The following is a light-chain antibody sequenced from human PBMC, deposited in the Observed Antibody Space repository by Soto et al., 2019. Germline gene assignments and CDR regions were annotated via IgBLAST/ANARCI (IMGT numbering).Light chain of an antibody. CDR1: SSNIGAHYD. CDR2: EVS. J-gene: IGLJ3*02. Sequence: QSALTQPPSVSGAPGQRVTISCTGSSSNIGAHYDVHWYQQLPGTAPKLMIYEVSNRPSGVSNRFSGSKSGNTASLTISGLQAEDEADYYCSSYTSSSTLVFGGGTKLTVL. V-gene: IGLV1-40*01. CDR3: SSYTSSSTLV.